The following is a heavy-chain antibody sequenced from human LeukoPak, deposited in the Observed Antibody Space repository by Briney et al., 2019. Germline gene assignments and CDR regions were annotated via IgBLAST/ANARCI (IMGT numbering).Heavy chain of an antibody. CDR3: ARGRGKRITIFGVTYNRFDP. J-gene: IGHJ5*02. V-gene: IGHV4-30-4*08. CDR2: IYYSGST. CDR1: GGSISSGDYY. Sequence: SETLSLTCTVYGGSISSGDYYWSWIRQAPGKGLEWIGYIYYSGSTYYNPSLKSRVTISVDTSKNQFSLKLSSVTAADTAVYYCARGRGKRITIFGVTYNRFDPWGQGTLVTVSS. D-gene: IGHD3-3*01.